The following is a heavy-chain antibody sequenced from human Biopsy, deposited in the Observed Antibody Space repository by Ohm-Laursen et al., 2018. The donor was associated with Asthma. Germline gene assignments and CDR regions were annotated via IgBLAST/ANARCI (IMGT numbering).Heavy chain of an antibody. CDR1: GGSISSGAYY. V-gene: IGHV4-30-4*01. D-gene: IGHD3-16*01. J-gene: IGHJ4*02. Sequence: LSLTCTVSGGSISSGAYYWSWVRQPPGKGLEWIGYIYYIGSTYYNPSLKSRVAISLDTSKNQFSLKLSSVTAADTAVYFCARRGGVRRYFDYWGQGTLVIVSS. CDR2: IYYIGST. CDR3: ARRGGVRRYFDY.